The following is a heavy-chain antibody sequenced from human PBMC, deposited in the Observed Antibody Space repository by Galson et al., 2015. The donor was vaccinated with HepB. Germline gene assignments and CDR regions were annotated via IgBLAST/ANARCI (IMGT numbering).Heavy chain of an antibody. CDR2: INTANGRT. Sequence: SVKVSCKVSGYSFNDYPLHWVRQAPGQRPQWMGWINTANGRTKHSRKIQDRVTTTRDTSANTVYMELTSLTSEDTAVYYCAREGDRESFDYWGQGPLVIVFS. CDR3: AREGDRESFDY. D-gene: IGHD3-16*01. J-gene: IGHJ4*02. CDR1: GYSFNDYP. V-gene: IGHV1-3*04.